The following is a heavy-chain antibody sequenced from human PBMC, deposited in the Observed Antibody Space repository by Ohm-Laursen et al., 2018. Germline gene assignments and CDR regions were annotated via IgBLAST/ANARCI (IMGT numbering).Heavy chain of an antibody. CDR1: GGSISSCSCY. CDR2: FPYGAST. J-gene: IGHJ5*02. Sequence: SQTLSLTCTVSGGSISSCSCYWGWIRQSPGQGLEWIGSFPYGASTLYNPPLMSRVTISVDTSKNQFSLRLGSVTAADTAVYYCARGPIFGVVNNWFDPWGQGTLVTVSS. CDR3: ARGPIFGVVNNWFDP. D-gene: IGHD3-3*01. V-gene: IGHV4-39*07.